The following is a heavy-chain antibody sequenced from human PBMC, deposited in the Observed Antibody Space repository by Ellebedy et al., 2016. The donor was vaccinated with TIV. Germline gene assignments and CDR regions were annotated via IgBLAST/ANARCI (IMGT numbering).Heavy chain of an antibody. Sequence: GSLRLXXAVYGGSFSGYYWSWIRQPPGKGLEWIGEINHSGGTNSNPSLKSRVTISVDTSKNQFSLKLSSVTAADRAVYFCARGTSGIPEAGIDYWGQGTRVTVSS. J-gene: IGHJ4*02. V-gene: IGHV4-34*01. CDR1: GGSFSGYY. CDR2: INHSGGT. CDR3: ARGTSGIPEAGIDY. D-gene: IGHD6-19*01.